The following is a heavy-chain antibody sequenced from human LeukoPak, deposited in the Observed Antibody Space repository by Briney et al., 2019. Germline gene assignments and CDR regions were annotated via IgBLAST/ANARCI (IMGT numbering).Heavy chain of an antibody. D-gene: IGHD2-21*02. CDR2: IYTSGST. CDR3: ARLVNKLLFDY. V-gene: IGHV4-4*07. Sequence: SETLSLTCTVSGASMSNSYWSWIRQPAGKGLEWIGRIYTSGSTNYNPSFTSRVTISIDTSKNQASLKVSSVTAADTAIYYCARLVNKLLFDYWGPGTLVTVSS. CDR1: GASMSNSY. J-gene: IGHJ4*02.